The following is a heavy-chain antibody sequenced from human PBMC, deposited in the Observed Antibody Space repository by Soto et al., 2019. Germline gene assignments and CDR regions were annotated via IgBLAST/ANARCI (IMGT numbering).Heavy chain of an antibody. CDR3: ATTLYGSGTYYRSYPPLF. Sequence: GGSLRLSCAASGFIFDDYGLNWVRQVPGRGLEWVSIIYSGGSTYYADSVKGRFTISRDNSKNTLYLQMNSLRAEDTAVYYCATTLYGSGTYYRSYPPLFWGQGTLVIVSS. J-gene: IGHJ4*02. CDR2: IYSGGST. D-gene: IGHD3-10*01. V-gene: IGHV3-66*01. CDR1: GFIFDDYG.